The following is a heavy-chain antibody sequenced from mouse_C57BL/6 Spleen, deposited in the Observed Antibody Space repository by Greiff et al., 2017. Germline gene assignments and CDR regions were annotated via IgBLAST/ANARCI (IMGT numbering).Heavy chain of an antibody. D-gene: IGHD1-2*01. CDR3: ARAITTASYFDY. CDR1: GYTFTSYW. J-gene: IGHJ2*01. CDR2: IYPGSGST. Sequence: VQLQQPGAELVKPGASVKMSCKASGYTFTSYWITWVKQRPGQGLEWIGDIYPGSGSTNYNEKFKSKATLTVDTSSSTAYMQLSSLTSEDSAVYYCARAITTASYFDYWGQGTTLTVSS. V-gene: IGHV1-55*01.